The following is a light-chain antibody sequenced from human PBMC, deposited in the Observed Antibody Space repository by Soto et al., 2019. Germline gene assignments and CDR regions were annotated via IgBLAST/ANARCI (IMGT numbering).Light chain of an antibody. J-gene: IGLJ2*01. CDR2: GNI. CDR3: QSYDRSLSGVV. V-gene: IGLV1-40*01. Sequence: QSVLTQPPSVSGAPGQRVTISCTGSSSNIGAGYDVHWYQHLPGTAPKLLIYGNINRPSGVPERFSASKSGTSASLAITGLQAEDEADYYCQSYDRSLSGVVFGGGTKLTVL. CDR1: SSNIGAGYD.